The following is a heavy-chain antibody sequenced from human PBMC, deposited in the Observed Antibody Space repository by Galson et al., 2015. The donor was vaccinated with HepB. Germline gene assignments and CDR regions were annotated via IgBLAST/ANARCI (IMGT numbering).Heavy chain of an antibody. Sequence: SVKVSCKASGYTFTSYGISWVRQAPGQGLEWMGWISAYNGNTNYAQKLQGRVTMTTDTSTSTAYMELRSLRSDDTAVYYCARDFPLLRNYYDSSGSDAFDIWGQGTMVTVSS. CDR3: ARDFPLLRNYYDSSGSDAFDI. D-gene: IGHD3-22*01. J-gene: IGHJ3*02. CDR2: ISAYNGNT. V-gene: IGHV1-18*04. CDR1: GYTFTSYG.